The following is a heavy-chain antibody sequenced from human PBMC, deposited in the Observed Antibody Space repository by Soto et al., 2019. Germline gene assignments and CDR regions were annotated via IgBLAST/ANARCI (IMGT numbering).Heavy chain of an antibody. V-gene: IGHV4-31*03. Sequence: QVQLQESGPGLVKPSQTLSLTCTVSGGSISSGGYSWSWIRQHPGKGLEWIGYIYYSGSTYYNPSLKSRVTISVDTSKNQFSLKLSSVTAADTAVYYCARSHCTGGSCYSGAFDIWGQGTMVTVS. CDR2: IYYSGST. J-gene: IGHJ3*02. CDR3: ARSHCTGGSCYSGAFDI. D-gene: IGHD2-15*01. CDR1: GGSISSGGYS.